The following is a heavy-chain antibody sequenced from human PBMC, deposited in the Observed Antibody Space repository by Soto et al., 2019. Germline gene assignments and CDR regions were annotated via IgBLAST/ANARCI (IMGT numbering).Heavy chain of an antibody. CDR1: GGSISSSKW. Sequence: QVQLQESGPGLVKPSGTLSLTCTVSGGSISSSKWWSWVRQPPGKGLEWIGEIYDSGSTNCNPSLKRRVTISVDKSKNQFSRKLSSVSAADTAVYYCAKQRGWGQGTMVTVSS. CDR2: IYDSGST. V-gene: IGHV4-4*02. CDR3: AKQRG. D-gene: IGHD1-1*01. J-gene: IGHJ3*01.